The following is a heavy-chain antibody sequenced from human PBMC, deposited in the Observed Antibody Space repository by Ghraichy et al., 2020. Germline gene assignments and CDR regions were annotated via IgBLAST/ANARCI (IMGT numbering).Heavy chain of an antibody. Sequence: GESLNISCAASGFTFSSYAMSWVRQAPGKGLEWVSAISGSGGSTYYADSVKGRFTISRDNSKNTLYLQMNSLRAEDTAVYYCAKMPPYSSGWPDYWGQGTLVTVSS. CDR2: ISGSGGST. CDR1: GFTFSSYA. V-gene: IGHV3-23*01. J-gene: IGHJ4*02. D-gene: IGHD6-19*01. CDR3: AKMPPYSSGWPDY.